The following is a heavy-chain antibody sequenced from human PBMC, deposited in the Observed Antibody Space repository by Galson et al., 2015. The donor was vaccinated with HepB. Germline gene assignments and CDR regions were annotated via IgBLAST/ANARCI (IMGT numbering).Heavy chain of an antibody. Sequence: SVKVSCKASGYTFTSYGISWVRQAPGQGLEWMGWISAYNGNTNYAQKLQGRVTMTTDTSTSTAYMELRSLRADVTAVYYCASANYYDSSGPFGYWGQGTLVTVSS. V-gene: IGHV1-18*01. CDR2: ISAYNGNT. D-gene: IGHD3-22*01. CDR3: ASANYYDSSGPFGY. CDR1: GYTFTSYG. J-gene: IGHJ4*02.